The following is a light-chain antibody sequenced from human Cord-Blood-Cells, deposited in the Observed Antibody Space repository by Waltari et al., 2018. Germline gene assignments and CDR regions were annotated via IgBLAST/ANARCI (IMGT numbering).Light chain of an antibody. CDR2: DVS. J-gene: IGLJ1*01. CDR3: CSYAGSYTFYV. CDR1: TSDVGGYNY. Sequence: QSALTQPRSVSGSPGQSVTIPCTGTTSDVGGYNYVSWYQQHPGKAPKLMIYDVSKRPSGVPDRFSGSKSGNTASLTIYGLQAEDEADYYCCSYAGSYTFYVFGTGTKVTVL. V-gene: IGLV2-11*01.